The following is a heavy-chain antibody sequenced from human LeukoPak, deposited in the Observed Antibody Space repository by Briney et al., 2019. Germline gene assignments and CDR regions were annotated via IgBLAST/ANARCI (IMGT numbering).Heavy chain of an antibody. J-gene: IGHJ6*03. CDR2: IYSGGST. CDR1: GFTVSSNY. V-gene: IGHV3-66*02. D-gene: IGHD2-15*01. CDR3: AREDGDYYYMDV. Sequence: GGSLRLSCAASGFTVSSNYMSWVRQAPGKGLEWVSVIYSGGSTYYADSVKGRFTISRDNSKNTLYLQMNSLRAEDTAVYYCAREDGDYYYMDVWGKGTTVTVSS.